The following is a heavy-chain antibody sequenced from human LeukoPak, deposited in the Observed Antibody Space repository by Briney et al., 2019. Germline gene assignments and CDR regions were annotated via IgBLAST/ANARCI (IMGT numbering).Heavy chain of an antibody. Sequence: PGRSLRLSCAASGFTFSSYGMRWVRQAPGKGLEWVAVISYDGSNKYYADSVKGRFTISRDNSKNTLYLQMNSLRAEDTAVYYCAKGNWFDPWGQGTLVTVSS. CDR2: ISYDGSNK. CDR1: GFTFSSYG. J-gene: IGHJ5*02. CDR3: AKGNWFDP. V-gene: IGHV3-30*18.